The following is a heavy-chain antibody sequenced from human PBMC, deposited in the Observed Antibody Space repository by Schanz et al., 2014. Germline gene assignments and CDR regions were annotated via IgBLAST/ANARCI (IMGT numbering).Heavy chain of an antibody. Sequence: EVQLVESGGGLVEPGGSLGLSCAASGFTFSKAWMSWVRQAPGKGLECVSVIYSGGITKYVDSVKGRFIISRDYSKNTVYLQMNSLRAEDTAVYYCARGRRVERGVGANYFDYWGLGTLVSVSS. V-gene: IGHV3-66*01. CDR2: IYSGGIT. D-gene: IGHD1-26*01. CDR3: ARGRRVERGVGANYFDY. J-gene: IGHJ4*02. CDR1: GFTFSKAW.